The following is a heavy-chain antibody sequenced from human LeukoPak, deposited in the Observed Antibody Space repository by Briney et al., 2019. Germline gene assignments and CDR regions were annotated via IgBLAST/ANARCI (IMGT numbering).Heavy chain of an antibody. CDR1: GFTFSSYA. V-gene: IGHV3-33*08. Sequence: SGGSLRLSCAASGFTFSSYAMSWVRQAPGKGLEWVAVIWYDGSNKYYADSVKGRFTISRDNSKNTLYLQMNSLRAEDTAVYYCARDRGYYDSSGYYNFDYWGQGTLVTASS. J-gene: IGHJ4*02. D-gene: IGHD3-22*01. CDR3: ARDRGYYDSSGYYNFDY. CDR2: IWYDGSNK.